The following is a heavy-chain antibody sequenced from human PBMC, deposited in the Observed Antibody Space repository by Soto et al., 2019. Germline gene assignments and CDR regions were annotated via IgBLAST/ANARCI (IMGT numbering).Heavy chain of an antibody. CDR3: AREWSVANPGY. CDR1: GFAFSDYA. D-gene: IGHD5-12*01. Sequence: GGSLRLSCGASGFAFSDYAMSWVRQAPGKGLEWVSAISGGGDSTRYADSVKGRFTIARDNFRNTLYLRMNSLRPEDTAVHYCAREWSVANPGYWGQGTQVTVSS. J-gene: IGHJ4*02. CDR2: ISGGGDST. V-gene: IGHV3-23*01.